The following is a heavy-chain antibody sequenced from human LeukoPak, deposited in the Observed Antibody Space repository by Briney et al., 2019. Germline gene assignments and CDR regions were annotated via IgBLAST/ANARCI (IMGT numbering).Heavy chain of an antibody. V-gene: IGHV4-34*01. D-gene: IGHD3-10*01. CDR3: ARRPGVYYGSGSYDWFDP. CDR1: GGSFSGYY. J-gene: IGHJ5*02. CDR2: INHSGST. Sequence: SETLSLTCAVYGGSFSGYYWSWIRQPPGKGLEWIGEINHSGSTNYNPSLKSRVTISVDPSKNQFSLKLSSVTAADTAVYYCARRPGVYYGSGSYDWFDPWGQGTLVTVSS.